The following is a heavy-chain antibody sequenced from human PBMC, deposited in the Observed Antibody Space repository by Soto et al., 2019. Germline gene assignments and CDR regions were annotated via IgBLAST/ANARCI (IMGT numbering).Heavy chain of an antibody. V-gene: IGHV3-21*01. CDR3: ARERNTMVRGEKRTHYDP. Sequence: PGGSLRLSCAASGFTFSSYSMNWVRQAPGKGLEWVSSISSSSSYIYYADSVKGRFTISRDNAKNSLYLQMNSLRAEDTAVYYCARERNTMVRGEKRTHYDPWGQGTLVTVS. CDR2: ISSSSSYI. J-gene: IGHJ5*02. CDR1: GFTFSSYS. D-gene: IGHD3-10*01.